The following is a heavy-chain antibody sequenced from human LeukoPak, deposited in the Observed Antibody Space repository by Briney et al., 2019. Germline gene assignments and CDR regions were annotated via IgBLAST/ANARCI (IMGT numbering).Heavy chain of an antibody. CDR1: GGSFSGYY. CDR2: INHSGST. J-gene: IGHJ4*02. CDR3: ARDIPDYFDS. Sequence: PSETLSLTCAVYGGSFSGYYWSWIRQPPGRGLEWIGEINHSGSTNYNPSLKSRVTISVDTSKNQFSLKLSSVTAADTAVYYCARDIPDYFDSWGQGTLVTVSS. V-gene: IGHV4-34*01.